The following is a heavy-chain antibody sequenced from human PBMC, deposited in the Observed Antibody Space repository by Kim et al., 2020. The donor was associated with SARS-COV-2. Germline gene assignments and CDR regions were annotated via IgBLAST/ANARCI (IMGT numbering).Heavy chain of an antibody. V-gene: IGHV3-33*01. CDR3: ARDFSGSDYFDY. Sequence: FYADSVEDRFTIARDNTKNTLYLQMNSLRAEDTAVDYCARDFSGSDYFDYWGQGTLVTVSS. J-gene: IGHJ4*02. D-gene: IGHD6-19*01.